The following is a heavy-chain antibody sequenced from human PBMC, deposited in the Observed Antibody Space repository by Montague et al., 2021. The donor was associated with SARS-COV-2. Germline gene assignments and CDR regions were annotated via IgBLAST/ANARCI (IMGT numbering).Heavy chain of an antibody. J-gene: IGHJ1*01. CDR2: IKYSGIT. Sequence: SETLSLTCAVYGGSFSGYDWSWVRQSPRKGLEWIGNIKYSGITNYNPSLKTRVTISIDTSKNLFSLKLTSVTAADTARYYRARGVPGYWGQGSLVTVSS. V-gene: IGHV4-34*01. CDR1: GGSFSGYD. CDR3: ARGVPGY. D-gene: IGHD3-10*01.